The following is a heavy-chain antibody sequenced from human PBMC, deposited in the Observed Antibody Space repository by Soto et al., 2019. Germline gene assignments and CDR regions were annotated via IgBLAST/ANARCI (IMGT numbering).Heavy chain of an antibody. D-gene: IGHD3-10*01. CDR2: ISGSGGIT. CDR3: ALLGRSGSGRPYYYGMDV. J-gene: IGHJ6*02. V-gene: IGHV3-23*01. CDR1: GLTFSYFA. Sequence: LRLSCAVSGLTFSYFAMSWVRQAPGKGLEWVSAISGSGGITYYADSVKGRFTISRDNSKNTLFLQMNSLRAEDTAVYYCALLGRSGSGRPYYYGMDVWGQGTTVTVSS.